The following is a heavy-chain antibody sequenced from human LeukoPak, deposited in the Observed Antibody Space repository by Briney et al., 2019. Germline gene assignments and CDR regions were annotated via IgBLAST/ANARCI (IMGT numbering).Heavy chain of an antibody. CDR2: ISGSGGST. Sequence: ETLSLTCTVSGGSISSYYWSWIRQPPGKGLEWVSAISGSGGSTYYADSVKGRFTISRDNSKNTLYLQMNSLRAEDTAVYYCTKGTIWLPFDYWGQGTLVTVSS. J-gene: IGHJ4*02. CDR1: GGSISSYY. CDR3: TKGTIWLPFDY. D-gene: IGHD5-18*01. V-gene: IGHV3-23*01.